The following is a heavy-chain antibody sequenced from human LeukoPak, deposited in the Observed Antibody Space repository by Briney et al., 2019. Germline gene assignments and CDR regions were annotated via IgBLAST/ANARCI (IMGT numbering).Heavy chain of an antibody. Sequence: GGSLRLSCAASGFTFSSHWMHWVRQAQGKGLVWVSRINSDGSTINYADSVKGRFTISRDNAKNSLYLQMNSLRAEDTAVYYCARDRYYGDHTQVDYWGQGTLVTVSS. CDR2: INSDGSTI. CDR3: ARDRYYGDHTQVDY. V-gene: IGHV3-74*01. CDR1: GFTFSSHW. D-gene: IGHD4-17*01. J-gene: IGHJ4*02.